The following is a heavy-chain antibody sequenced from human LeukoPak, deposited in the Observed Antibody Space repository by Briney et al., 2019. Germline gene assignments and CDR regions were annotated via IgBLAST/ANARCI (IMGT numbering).Heavy chain of an antibody. CDR3: ARGTMIVDDAFDI. Sequence: SETLSLTCAVYGGSFSGYYWSWIRQPPGKGLEWIGDINHSGSTNYNPSLKSRVTISVDTSKNQFSLNLSPVTAADTAVYYRARGTMIVDDAFDIWGQGTMVTVSS. CDR1: GGSFSGYY. CDR2: INHSGST. J-gene: IGHJ3*02. D-gene: IGHD3-22*01. V-gene: IGHV4-34*01.